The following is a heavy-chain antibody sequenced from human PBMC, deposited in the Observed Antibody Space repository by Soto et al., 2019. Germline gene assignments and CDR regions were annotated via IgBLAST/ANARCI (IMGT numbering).Heavy chain of an antibody. V-gene: IGHV3-30*18. CDR1: GFTFSGIA. CDR3: AKALNFTSSSLDS. CDR2: VSYDGTNK. J-gene: IGHJ4*02. D-gene: IGHD6-6*01. Sequence: QVQLVESGGGVVRPGNSLTLACAASGFTFSGIAMHWVRQAPGKGLEWVAVVSYDGTNKFYGESVKGRVTVSRDNAKNTRYLHMTSLRPEDTATYYCAKALNFTSSSLDSWGQGSLVIVP.